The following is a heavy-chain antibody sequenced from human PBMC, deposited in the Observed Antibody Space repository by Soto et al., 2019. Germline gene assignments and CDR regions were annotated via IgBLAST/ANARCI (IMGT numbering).Heavy chain of an antibody. CDR1: GFTFSSYS. CDR2: ISSSSSYI. V-gene: IGHV3-21*01. CDR3: ARDKGSVRGVTKNKPSNMDV. D-gene: IGHD3-10*01. Sequence: GGSLRLSCAASGFTFSSYSMNWVRQAPGKGLEWVSSISSSSSYIYYADSVKGRFTISRDNAKNSLYLQMNSLRAEDTAVYYCARDKGSVRGVTKNKPSNMDVWGQGTTVTVSS. J-gene: IGHJ6*02.